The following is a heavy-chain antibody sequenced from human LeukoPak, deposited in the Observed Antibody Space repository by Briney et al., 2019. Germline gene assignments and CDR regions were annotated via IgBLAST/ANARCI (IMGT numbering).Heavy chain of an antibody. D-gene: IGHD3-10*01. Sequence: GGSLRLSCTASRFTFSDHYMTWIRQAPGKGLEWLSYIGAGGRTVYYADSVKGRFTISRDNAKNSLYLQMNTLRAEDTAVYYCARVRGRYGSGKQGPIYFDYWGQGTLVTVSS. CDR2: IGAGGRTV. J-gene: IGHJ4*02. CDR3: ARVRGRYGSGKQGPIYFDY. CDR1: RFTFSDHY. V-gene: IGHV3-11*01.